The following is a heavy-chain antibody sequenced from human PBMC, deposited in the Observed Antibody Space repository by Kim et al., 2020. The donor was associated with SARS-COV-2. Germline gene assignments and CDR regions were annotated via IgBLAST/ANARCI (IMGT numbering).Heavy chain of an antibody. CDR3: AKERGYCSRINCYGMDV. CDR1: GFIFSSHA. Sequence: GGSLRLSCAASGFIFSSHAINWVRQAPGKGLEWVSSISGSGGTTYYADSVQGRFTISRDTSKNTVYLQMNSLRAEDTAIYYCAKERGYCSRINCYGMDVWAQGTTVTVSS. J-gene: IGHJ6*02. D-gene: IGHD2-2*01. CDR2: ISGSGGTT. V-gene: IGHV3-23*01.